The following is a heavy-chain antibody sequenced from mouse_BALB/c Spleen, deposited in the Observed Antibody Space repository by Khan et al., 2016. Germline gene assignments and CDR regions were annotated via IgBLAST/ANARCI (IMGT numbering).Heavy chain of an antibody. CDR2: INPSNGGT. CDR1: GYTFTSYY. CDR3: TREPFAY. V-gene: IGHV1S81*02. J-gene: IGHJ3*01. Sequence: QVQLQQSGAELVKPGTSVRLSCKASGYTFTSYYMYWVKQRPGQGLEWIGVINPSNGGTNFNEKFKNKATLTVDKSSTTAYMQLSSLTSADAAVYWCTREPFAYWGQGTLVTVSA.